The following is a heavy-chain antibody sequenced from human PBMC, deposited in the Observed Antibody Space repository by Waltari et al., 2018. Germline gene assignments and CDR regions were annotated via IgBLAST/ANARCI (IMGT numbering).Heavy chain of an antibody. V-gene: IGHV3-74*01. Sequence: EVQLVESGGGLVQPGGSLRLSCAASGFTFSNYWMHWVRQAPGKGLVVVSRINSDGSSTNYADSVKGRFTISRDNAKNTLFLQMNSLRAEDTAVYYCASLIYGGNSFYWYFDLWGRGTLVTVSS. CDR2: INSDGSST. J-gene: IGHJ2*01. D-gene: IGHD4-17*01. CDR1: GFTFSNYW. CDR3: ASLIYGGNSFYWYFDL.